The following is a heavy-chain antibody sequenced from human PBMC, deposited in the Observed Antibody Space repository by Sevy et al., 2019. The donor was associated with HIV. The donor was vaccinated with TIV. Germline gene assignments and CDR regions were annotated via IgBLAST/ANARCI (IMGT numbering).Heavy chain of an antibody. Sequence: KQSQTLSLTCAISGDSVSSNSAAWNWIRQSPSRGLEWLGRTYYRSKWYNDYAVSVKSRITINPDTSKNQFSLQLNSVTPEDTAVYYCAANIVVVPAAIRGAYYYGMDVWGQGTTVTVSS. D-gene: IGHD2-2*02. CDR2: TYYRSKWYN. CDR3: AANIVVVPAAIRGAYYYGMDV. CDR1: GDSVSSNSAA. J-gene: IGHJ6*02. V-gene: IGHV6-1*01.